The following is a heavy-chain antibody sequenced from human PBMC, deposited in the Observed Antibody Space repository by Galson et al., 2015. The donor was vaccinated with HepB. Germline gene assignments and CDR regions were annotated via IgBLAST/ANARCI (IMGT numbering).Heavy chain of an antibody. V-gene: IGHV3-23*01. J-gene: IGHJ6*02. CDR3: AKDPHFWSGTPSYGMDV. D-gene: IGHD3-3*02. CDR2: ISGSGGST. Sequence: SLRLSCAASGFTFSSYAMSWVRQAPGKGLEWVSAISGSGGSTYYADSVKGRFTISRDNSKNTLYLQMNSLRAEDTAVYYCAKDPHFWSGTPSYGMDVWGQGTTVTVSS. CDR1: GFTFSSYA.